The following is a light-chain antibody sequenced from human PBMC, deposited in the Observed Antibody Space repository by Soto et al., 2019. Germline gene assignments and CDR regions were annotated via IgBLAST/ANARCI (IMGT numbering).Light chain of an antibody. J-gene: IGKJ2*01. Sequence: EIVLTQSPGTLSLSPGERATLSCRASQSVSSSYLAWYQQKPGQAPSLLIYGASIRATGIPARFSRSGSGTDISRTTSTLEPEDCAVDDCQQYGSSPLTVGQGSELEIK. CDR2: GAS. V-gene: IGKV3-20*01. CDR3: QQYGSSPLT. CDR1: QSVSSSY.